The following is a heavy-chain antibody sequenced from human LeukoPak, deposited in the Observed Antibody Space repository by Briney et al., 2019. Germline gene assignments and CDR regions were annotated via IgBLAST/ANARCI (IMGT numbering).Heavy chain of an antibody. CDR2: ISSSSSYT. CDR1: GFTFRVYY. CDR3: ARRAMVRGVMNAFDI. D-gene: IGHD3-10*01. V-gene: IGHV3-11*06. Sequence: GGSLRLSCAAYGFTFRVYYMSWIRQAPGKGLEWVSYISSSSSYTNYADSVKGRFTISRDNAKNSLYLQMNSLRAEDTAVYYCARRAMVRGVMNAFDIWGQGTMVTVSS. J-gene: IGHJ3*02.